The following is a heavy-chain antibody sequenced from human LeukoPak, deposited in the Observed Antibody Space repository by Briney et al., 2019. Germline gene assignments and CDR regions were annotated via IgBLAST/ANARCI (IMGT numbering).Heavy chain of an antibody. Sequence: SETLSLTCTVSGGPINSGDYYWSWIRQPPGKGLEWIVYIYYNGSTYYNPSLKSRVTISVDTSKNQFSLKLTSVTAADTAVYYCASGELNYYDSSGSCLYYGMDVWGQGTTVTVSS. V-gene: IGHV4-30-4*01. CDR1: GGPINSGDYY. J-gene: IGHJ6*02. CDR3: ASGELNYYDSSGSCLYYGMDV. D-gene: IGHD3-22*01. CDR2: IYYNGST.